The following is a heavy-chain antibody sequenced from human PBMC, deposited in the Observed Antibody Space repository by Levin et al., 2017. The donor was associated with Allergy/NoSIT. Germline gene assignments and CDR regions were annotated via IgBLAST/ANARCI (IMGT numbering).Heavy chain of an antibody. CDR3: ARFAGPAGVDDSSDSFDI. Sequence: GGSLRLSCAASGFTFSNYAMSWVRQAPGKGLEWVAGFRDTRYTNYADSVNGRFTISRDNSRNMFYLQLNSLRAEDTAAFYCARFAGPAGVDDSSDSFDIWGQGTMVTVSS. CDR2: FRDTRYT. V-gene: IGHV3-23*01. D-gene: IGHD3-22*01. CDR1: GFTFSNYA. J-gene: IGHJ3*02.